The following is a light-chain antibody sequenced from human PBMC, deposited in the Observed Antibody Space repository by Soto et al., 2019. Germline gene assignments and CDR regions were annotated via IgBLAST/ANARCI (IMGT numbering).Light chain of an antibody. CDR3: QQYGSSPFT. Sequence: EIVLTQSPGTLSLSPGERATLSCRASQSVISNYLAWYQQKPGQAPRLLIYAASSRATGVPDRFSGSGSGTDFTLTISRLEPEDFAVYYCQQYGSSPFTFGPGTRVDIK. V-gene: IGKV3-20*01. CDR1: QSVISNY. CDR2: AAS. J-gene: IGKJ3*01.